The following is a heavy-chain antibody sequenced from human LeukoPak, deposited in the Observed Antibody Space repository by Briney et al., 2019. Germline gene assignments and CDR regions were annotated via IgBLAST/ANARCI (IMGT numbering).Heavy chain of an antibody. J-gene: IGHJ4*02. Sequence: GGSLRLSCAASGFTFSRFWMSWVRQAPGKGLEGVANIKQDGSEKYYVDSVKGRFTISRDNAKNSLYLQMNSLRAEDTAVFYCARDGTYTDYDPDFDIWGQGTLVTVSS. D-gene: IGHD5-12*01. CDR2: IKQDGSEK. CDR1: GFTFSRFW. V-gene: IGHV3-7*04. CDR3: ARDGTYTDYDPDFDI.